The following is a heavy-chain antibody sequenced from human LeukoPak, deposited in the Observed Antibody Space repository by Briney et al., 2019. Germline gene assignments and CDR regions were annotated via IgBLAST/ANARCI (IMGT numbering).Heavy chain of an antibody. D-gene: IGHD1-14*01. Sequence: SETLSLTCAVYGGSFSGYYWSWIRQPPGNGLGWIGEVNHSGSTNYNPSLKSRVTISGDTSKNQFSLKLNSVPAADTAVYYCARRGGNTWILKRYFDYWGQGTLVTVSS. CDR3: ARRGGNTWILKRYFDY. J-gene: IGHJ4*02. CDR2: VNHSGST. CDR1: GGSFSGYY. V-gene: IGHV4-34*01.